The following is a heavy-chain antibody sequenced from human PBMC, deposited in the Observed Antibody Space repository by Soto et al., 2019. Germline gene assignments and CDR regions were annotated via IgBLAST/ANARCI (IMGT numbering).Heavy chain of an antibody. V-gene: IGHV3-48*02. CDR3: ARESSGYPDS. Sequence: PGGALRLSCAPSCFSFSVYRMNWVLDVPLKGLEWVSYIIGSSSTIYYADSVKGRFTISRDNAKNSLYLQLSSLRDEDTAIYYCARESSGYPDSWGQGTLVTVSS. D-gene: IGHD3-22*01. CDR2: IIGSSSTI. J-gene: IGHJ4*02. CDR1: CFSFSVYR.